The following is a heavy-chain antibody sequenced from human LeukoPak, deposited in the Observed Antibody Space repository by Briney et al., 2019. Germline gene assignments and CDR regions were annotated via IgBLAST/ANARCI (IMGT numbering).Heavy chain of an antibody. D-gene: IGHD3-22*01. CDR1: GFTFSSYS. CDR2: ISSSSSTI. J-gene: IGHJ4*02. CDR3: ARDIAINPYYYDSSGYFDY. Sequence: GGSLRLSCAASGFTFSSYSMNWVRQAPGKGLEWVSYISSSSSTIYYADSVKGRFTISRDNAKNSLYLQMNSLRAEDTAVYYCARDIAINPYYYDSSGYFDYWGQGTLVTVSS. V-gene: IGHV3-48*01.